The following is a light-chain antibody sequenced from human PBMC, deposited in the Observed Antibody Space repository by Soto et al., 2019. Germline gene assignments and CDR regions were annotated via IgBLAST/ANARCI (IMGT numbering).Light chain of an antibody. CDR2: GAS. V-gene: IGKV3-20*01. Sequence: VMTQSPATLSVSPGERATLSCRASESVSSNLAWYQQKPGQAPRLLIYGASIRATGIPDRFSGSGSGTDFTLTISRLEPEDFAVYYCQQYGSSPRTFGQGTKVDI. CDR1: ESVSSN. J-gene: IGKJ1*01. CDR3: QQYGSSPRT.